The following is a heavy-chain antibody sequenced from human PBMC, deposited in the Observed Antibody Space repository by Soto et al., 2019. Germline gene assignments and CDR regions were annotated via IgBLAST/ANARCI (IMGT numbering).Heavy chain of an antibody. CDR3: ARVRRWPQPHGGYYHYGMYV. J-gene: IGHJ6*02. D-gene: IGHD3-16*01. CDR2: IIPIFVTA. V-gene: IGHV1-69*01. Sequence: QVQLVQSGAEVKKPGSSVKVSCKASGGTFSSYAISWVRQAPGQGLEWMGGIIPIFVTANYAEKFQGRVTITADESPSTDYMELSSLRSEDTAVYYCARVRRWPQPHGGYYHYGMYVWGQGTTVTVSS. CDR1: GGTFSSYA.